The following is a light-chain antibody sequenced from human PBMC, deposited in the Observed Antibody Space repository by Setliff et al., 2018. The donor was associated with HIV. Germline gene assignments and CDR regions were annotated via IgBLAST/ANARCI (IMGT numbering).Light chain of an antibody. CDR1: SGIDVDTYT. CDR3: MIWHSPAYV. Sequence: QLVLTQSSSLSASPGASASLTCTLRSGIDVDTYTIYWFKQKSGSPPQYLLRYTSDSNKHQGSGVPSRFSGSKDASANAGILLISGLQSEDEADYYCMIWHSPAYVFGGGTKVTVL. V-gene: IGLV5-45*03. CDR2: YTSDSNK. J-gene: IGLJ1*01.